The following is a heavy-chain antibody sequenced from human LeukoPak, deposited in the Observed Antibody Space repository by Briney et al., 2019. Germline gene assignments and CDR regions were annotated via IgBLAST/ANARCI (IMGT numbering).Heavy chain of an antibody. J-gene: IGHJ6*03. Sequence: SETLSLTCSVSGGSMSSYYWSWIRQPPGKGLEWIGYIYYSGSTNYNPSLKSRVTISVDTSKNQFSLKLSSVTAADTAVYYCARTRFGESYYYYYYMDVWGKGTTVAVSS. CDR1: GGSMSSYY. V-gene: IGHV4-59*01. D-gene: IGHD3-10*01. CDR2: IYYSGST. CDR3: ARTRFGESYYYYYYMDV.